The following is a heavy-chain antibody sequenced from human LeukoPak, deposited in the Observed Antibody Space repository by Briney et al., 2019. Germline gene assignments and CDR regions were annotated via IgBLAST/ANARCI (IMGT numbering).Heavy chain of an antibody. CDR2: INPSGGST. CDR1: GYTFTSYY. V-gene: IGHV1-46*01. Sequence: ASVKVSCKASGYTFTSYYMHWVRQAPGQGLEWMGIINPSGGSTSYAQKFQGRVTMTRDMSTSTAYMELSSLRSEDTAVYYCARGIPPPLTITVYDFWGVYYYYYMDVWGKGTTVTVSS. J-gene: IGHJ6*03. D-gene: IGHD3-3*01. CDR3: ARGIPPPLTITVYDFWGVYYYYYMDV.